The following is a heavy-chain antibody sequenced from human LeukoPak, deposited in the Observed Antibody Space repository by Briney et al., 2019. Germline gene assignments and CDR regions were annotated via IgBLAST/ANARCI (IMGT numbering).Heavy chain of an antibody. CDR3: AKDRGRLYDSSGYYYVAAEYFQH. CDR1: GFTFSSYA. V-gene: IGHV3-23*01. Sequence: PGGSLRLSCAASGFTFSSYAMSWVRQAPGKGLEWVSVISGSGGSTYYADSVKGRFTISRDNSKNTLYLQMHSLRAEDTAVYYCAKDRGRLYDSSGYYYVAAEYFQHWGQGTLVTVSS. D-gene: IGHD3-22*01. CDR2: ISGSGGST. J-gene: IGHJ1*01.